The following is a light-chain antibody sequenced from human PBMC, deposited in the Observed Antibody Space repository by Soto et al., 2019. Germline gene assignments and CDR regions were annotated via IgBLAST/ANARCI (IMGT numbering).Light chain of an antibody. Sequence: DTQMTQSPSSVSASVGDRVTITCRASQGVNAWLAWYQKKPGKAPELLIYEASTLHSGVASRFSGSGSGTDFTLTISSLQPEDFATYYCQQANSFPLTFGGGTKVEVQ. CDR2: EAS. CDR1: QGVNAW. V-gene: IGKV1-12*01. J-gene: IGKJ4*01. CDR3: QQANSFPLT.